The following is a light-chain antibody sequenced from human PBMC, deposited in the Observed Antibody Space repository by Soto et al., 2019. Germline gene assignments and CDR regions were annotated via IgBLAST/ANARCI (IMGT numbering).Light chain of an antibody. J-gene: IGLJ1*01. V-gene: IGLV2-14*03. CDR3: RSYTTSNTRLSV. Sequence: QSALTQPASVSGSPGQSITISCTGTSSDVGGYNYVSWYQHHPGKAPKLIIYDVSNRPSGFSIRFSGSKSDNTASLTISGRQPEDEADYHCRSYTTSNTRLSVFGTGTKLTVL. CDR1: SSDVGGYNY. CDR2: DVS.